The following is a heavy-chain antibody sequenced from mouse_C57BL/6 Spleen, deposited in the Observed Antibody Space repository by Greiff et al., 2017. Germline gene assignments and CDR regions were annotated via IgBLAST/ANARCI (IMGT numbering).Heavy chain of an antibody. CDR2: INTSSGYT. Sequence: VQLQQSGAELAKPGASVKLSCTASGYTFTSYWMHWVKQRPGQGLEWIGYINTSSGYTKCNQKFKDKATLTADKSSSTAYMQLSSLTYEDSAVYYCARSDYNWYFDVWGTGTTVTVSS. J-gene: IGHJ1*03. CDR1: GYTFTSYW. D-gene: IGHD2-4*01. V-gene: IGHV1-7*01. CDR3: ARSDYNWYFDV.